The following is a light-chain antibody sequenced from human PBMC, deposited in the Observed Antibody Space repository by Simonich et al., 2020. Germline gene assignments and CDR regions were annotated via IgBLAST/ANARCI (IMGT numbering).Light chain of an antibody. CDR1: SNDVGGYNY. V-gene: IGLV2-14*01. CDR3: SSYTSSSTWV. Sequence: SALTQPASVSGSPGQSITISRTGTSNDVGGYNYVSWYQQHPGKAPKLMIYDVSKRPSVVSNRFSGSKSGNTASLTISGRQAEDEADYYCSSYTSSSTWVFGGGTKLTVL. J-gene: IGLJ3*02. CDR2: DVS.